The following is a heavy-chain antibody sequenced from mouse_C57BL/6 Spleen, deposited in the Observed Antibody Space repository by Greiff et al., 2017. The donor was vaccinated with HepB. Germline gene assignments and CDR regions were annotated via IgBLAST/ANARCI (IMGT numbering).Heavy chain of an antibody. CDR3: ARSEDSSGPAWFAY. Sequence: QVQLQQSGAELVRPGTSVKVSCKASGYAFTNYLIEWVKQRPGQGLEWIGVINPGSGGTNFNEKFKGKATLTADKSSSTAYMQLSSLTSEDSAVYFCARSEDSSGPAWFAYWGQGTLVTVSA. CDR2: INPGSGGT. V-gene: IGHV1-54*01. D-gene: IGHD3-2*02. J-gene: IGHJ3*01. CDR1: GYAFTNYL.